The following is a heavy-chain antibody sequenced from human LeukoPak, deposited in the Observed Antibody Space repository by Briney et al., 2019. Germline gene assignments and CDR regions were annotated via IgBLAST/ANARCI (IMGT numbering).Heavy chain of an antibody. CDR3: ARDSTSPKEDY. Sequence: GGSLRLSCAASGFTFSRYAMSWVRQAPGKGLEWVSVIYSGGSTYYADSVKGRFTISRDNSKNTLYLKMNTLRAEDTAVYYCARDSTSPKEDYWGQGTLVTVSS. J-gene: IGHJ4*02. CDR2: IYSGGST. V-gene: IGHV3-53*01. CDR1: GFTFSRYA. D-gene: IGHD2-2*01.